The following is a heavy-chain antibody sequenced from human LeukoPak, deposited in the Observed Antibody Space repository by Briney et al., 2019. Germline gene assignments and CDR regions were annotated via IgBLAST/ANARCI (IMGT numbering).Heavy chain of an antibody. D-gene: IGHD4-11*01. CDR1: GFTFSSYE. Sequence: PGGSLRLSCAASGFTFSSYEMNWVRQAPGKGLEWVSYISSSGSTIYYADSVKGRFTISRDNAKNSLYLQMNSLRAEDTAVYYCARTQDYSNYDMSYWGQGTLVTVSS. V-gene: IGHV3-48*03. CDR2: ISSSGSTI. CDR3: ARTQDYSNYDMSY. J-gene: IGHJ4*02.